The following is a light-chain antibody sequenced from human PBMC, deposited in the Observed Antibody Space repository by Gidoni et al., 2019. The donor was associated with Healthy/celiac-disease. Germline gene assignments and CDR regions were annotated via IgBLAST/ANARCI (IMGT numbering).Light chain of an antibody. V-gene: IGLV1-40*01. CDR3: QSYDSSLSGYV. Sequence: QSVLTQPPSVSGAPGQRVTISCTGSSSNIGAVYDVHWYQQLPGTAPKLLLYGNSNRTSGVPDRFSGSKSGTSASLAITGLQAEDEADYYCQSYDSSLSGYVFGTGTKVTVL. CDR2: GNS. CDR1: SSNIGAVYD. J-gene: IGLJ1*01.